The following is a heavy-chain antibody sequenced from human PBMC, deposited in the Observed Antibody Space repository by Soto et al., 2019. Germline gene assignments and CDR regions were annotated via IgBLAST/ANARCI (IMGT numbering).Heavy chain of an antibody. CDR3: ASLVVVAAFEYFQH. J-gene: IGHJ1*01. D-gene: IGHD2-15*01. CDR1: GGTFSSYA. Sequence: QVQLVQSGAEVKKPGSSVKVSCKASGGTFSSYAISWVRQAPGQGLEWMGGIIPIFGTANYAQKFQGRVTITADKSTSTDYMELSSLRSEDTAVYYCASLVVVAAFEYFQHWGQGTLVTLSS. CDR2: IIPIFGTA. V-gene: IGHV1-69*06.